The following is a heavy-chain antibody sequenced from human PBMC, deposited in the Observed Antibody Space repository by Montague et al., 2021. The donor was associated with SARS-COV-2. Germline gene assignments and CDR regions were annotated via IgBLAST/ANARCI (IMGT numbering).Heavy chain of an antibody. CDR3: ARVTTKRTRYGSGSYRGFDAFDT. J-gene: IGHJ3*02. D-gene: IGHD3-10*01. CDR1: GGSINTYY. Sequence: SETLSLTCTVSGGSINTYYWSWIRQPPGKGLEWIGYIYYSGSTNYNPSLKSRVTISVDTSKNQFSLKLSSVTATDTAVYYCARVTTKRTRYGSGSYRGFDAFDTWGKGT. V-gene: IGHV4-59*08. CDR2: IYYSGST.